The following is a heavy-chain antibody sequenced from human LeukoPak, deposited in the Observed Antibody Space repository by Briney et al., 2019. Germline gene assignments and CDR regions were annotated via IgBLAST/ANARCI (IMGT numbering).Heavy chain of an antibody. Sequence: GGSLRLSCAASGFTFSSYWMTWVRQAPRKGLEWVAKIKQDGSEGNYVDSVKGRFTISRDNAKNSLYLQMNSLRAEDTAVYYCASTATLSYWGQGTLVTVSS. V-gene: IGHV3-7*01. J-gene: IGHJ4*02. CDR1: GFTFSSYW. CDR2: IKQDGSEG. CDR3: ASTATLSY. D-gene: IGHD2-15*01.